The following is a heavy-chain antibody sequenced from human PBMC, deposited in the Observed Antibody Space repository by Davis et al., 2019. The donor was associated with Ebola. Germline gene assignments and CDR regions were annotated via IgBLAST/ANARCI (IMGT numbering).Heavy chain of an antibody. CDR1: AFTFSMYA. J-gene: IGHJ4*02. CDR3: ARDLGLEWSH. CDR2: IYSGGDS. Sequence: PGGSLRLSCAASAFTFSMYAMPWVRQAPGQGLEWLAVIYSGGDSYYADSVQGRFTISRDTSQNTLYLQMSSLRVDDTAVYYCARDLGLEWSHWGQGTLVTVSS. V-gene: IGHV3-53*01. D-gene: IGHD1-1*01.